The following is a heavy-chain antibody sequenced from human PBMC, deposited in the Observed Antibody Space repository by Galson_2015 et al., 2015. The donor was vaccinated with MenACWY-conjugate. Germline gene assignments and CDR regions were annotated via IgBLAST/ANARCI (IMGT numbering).Heavy chain of an antibody. J-gene: IGHJ5*02. Sequence: SLRLSCAASGFNFHDYAMHWVRQGPGKGLEWVAGIAWNSISKDYGDSVKGRFTISRDNAKNSLYLQMNSLRPEDTALYYCAVDGGVDPWGQGTLVTVSS. CDR2: IAWNSISK. D-gene: IGHD4-23*01. V-gene: IGHV3-9*01. CDR1: GFNFHDYA. CDR3: AVDGGVDP.